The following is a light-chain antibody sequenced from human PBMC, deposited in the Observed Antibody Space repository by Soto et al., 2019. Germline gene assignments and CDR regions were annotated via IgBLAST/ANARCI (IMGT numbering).Light chain of an antibody. J-gene: IGKJ1*01. CDR3: QQYNLWPPWT. V-gene: IGKV3-15*01. CDR2: GAS. Sequence: EVVMTQSPATLSVSPGERATLSCRASQSISSNLAWYQQKPGAPPRLLIYGASSRPTGILARFGGSGAGTAVTRTISSRQSEDFAVYYCQQYNLWPPWTFGQGTKVEIE. CDR1: QSISSN.